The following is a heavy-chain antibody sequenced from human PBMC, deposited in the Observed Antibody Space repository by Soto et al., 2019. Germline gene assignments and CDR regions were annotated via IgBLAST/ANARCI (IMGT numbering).Heavy chain of an antibody. V-gene: IGHV3-21*01. CDR1: GVTFSSYS. D-gene: IGHD5-12*01. CDR3: AREVSKYSGYDFDY. Sequence: EVQLVESGGGLVKPGGSLRLSCAASGVTFSSYSMNWVRQAPGKGLEWVSSISSSSSYIYYADSVKGRFTISRDNAKNSLYLQMNSLRAEDTAVYYCAREVSKYSGYDFDYWGQGTLVTVSS. J-gene: IGHJ4*02. CDR2: ISSSSSYI.